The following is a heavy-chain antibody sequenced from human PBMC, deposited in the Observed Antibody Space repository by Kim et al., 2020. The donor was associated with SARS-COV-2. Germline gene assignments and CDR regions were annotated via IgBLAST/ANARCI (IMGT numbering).Heavy chain of an antibody. D-gene: IGHD3-22*01. CDR2: ISSSSSTI. V-gene: IGHV3-48*02. J-gene: IGHJ4*02. CDR1: GFTFSSYS. Sequence: GGSLRLSCAASGFTFSSYSMNWVRQAPGKGLEWVSYISSSSSTIYYADSVKGRFTISRDNAKNSLYLQMNSLRDEDTAVYYCARSGLRYYDSSGYQFDYWGQGTLVTVSS. CDR3: ARSGLRYYDSSGYQFDY.